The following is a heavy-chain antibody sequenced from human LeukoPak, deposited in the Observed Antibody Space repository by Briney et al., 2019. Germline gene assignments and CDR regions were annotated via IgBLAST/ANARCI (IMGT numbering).Heavy chain of an antibody. D-gene: IGHD6-19*01. CDR1: GFTFSSYA. Sequence: GRSLRLSCAASGFTFSSYAMHGVRQAPGKGLEWVAVISYDGSNKYYADSAKGRFTISRDNSKNTLYLQMNSLRAEDTAVYYCARAGCHYGMDVWGQGTTVTVSS. CDR3: ARAGCHYGMDV. J-gene: IGHJ6*02. CDR2: ISYDGSNK. V-gene: IGHV3-30-3*01.